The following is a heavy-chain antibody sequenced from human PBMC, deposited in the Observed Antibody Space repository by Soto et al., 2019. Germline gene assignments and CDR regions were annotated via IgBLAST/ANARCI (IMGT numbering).Heavy chain of an antibody. J-gene: IGHJ5*02. V-gene: IGHV1-18*01. CDR2: ISTYNGNT. CDR3: ARGFRVAATRWWFDP. CDR1: GYTYTSYD. D-gene: IGHD2-15*01. Sequence: ASVKVSCTASGYTYTSYDISWVRQAPGQGLEWMGRISTYNGNTNYAQKLQGRVTMTTDTSTSTAYMELRSLRSDDTAVYYCARGFRVAATRWWFDPWGQGTLVTVSS.